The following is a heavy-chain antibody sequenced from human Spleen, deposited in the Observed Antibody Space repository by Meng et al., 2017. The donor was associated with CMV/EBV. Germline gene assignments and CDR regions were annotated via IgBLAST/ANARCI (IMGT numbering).Heavy chain of an antibody. CDR2: VSSSGSTI. J-gene: IGHJ3*01. CDR3: AKGRSITSYYGNSGYHQDASDV. V-gene: IGHV3-11*04. Sequence: GESLKISCAASGFTFSDYNMSWIRQAPGKGLEWVSYVSSSGSTIYYADSVKGRFTISRDNAKNSLYLQMNSLRAEDTAVYYCAKGRSITSYYGNSGYHQDASDVWGLGTMVTVSS. D-gene: IGHD3-22*01. CDR1: GFTFSDYN.